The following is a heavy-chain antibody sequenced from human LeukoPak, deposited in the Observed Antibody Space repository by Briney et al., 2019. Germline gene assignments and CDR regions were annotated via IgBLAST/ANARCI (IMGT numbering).Heavy chain of an antibody. CDR3: ARDRGYWNPRGIDY. CDR2: ISSSSSYI. Sequence: GGSLRLSCAASGFTFSSYSMNWVRQAPGKGLEWVSSISSSSSYIYYADSVKGRFTISRDNANNSLYLQMNSLRADDAAVYYCARDRGYWNPRGIDYWGQGTLVTVSS. CDR1: GFTFSSYS. D-gene: IGHD1-1*01. J-gene: IGHJ4*02. V-gene: IGHV3-21*01.